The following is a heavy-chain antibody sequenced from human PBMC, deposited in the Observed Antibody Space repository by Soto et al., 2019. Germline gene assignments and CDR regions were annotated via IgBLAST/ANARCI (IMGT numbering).Heavy chain of an antibody. CDR3: ARDKHYYDSSGYSSLDY. CDR2: IWYDGSNK. V-gene: IGHV3-33*01. D-gene: IGHD3-22*01. Sequence: PGGSLRLSCAASGFTFSSYGMHWVRQAPGKGLEWVAVIWYDGSNKYYADSVKGRFTISRDNSKNTLYLQMNSLRAEDTAVYYCARDKHYYDSSGYSSLDYWGQGTLVTVSS. CDR1: GFTFSSYG. J-gene: IGHJ4*02.